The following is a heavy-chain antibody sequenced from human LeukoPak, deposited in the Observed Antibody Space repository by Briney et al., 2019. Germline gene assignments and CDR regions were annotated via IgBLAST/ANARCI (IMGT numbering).Heavy chain of an antibody. CDR3: ARESYCSGGSCYSGRAFDI. J-gene: IGHJ3*02. CDR2: IGGSGGST. CDR1: GFTFSSYA. Sequence: GGSLRLSCAASGFTFSSYAMSWVRQAPGKGLEWVSAIGGSGGSTYYADSVKGRFTISRDNAKNTLYLQMNSLRAEDTAVYYCARESYCSGGSCYSGRAFDIWGQGTMVTVSS. V-gene: IGHV3-23*01. D-gene: IGHD2-15*01.